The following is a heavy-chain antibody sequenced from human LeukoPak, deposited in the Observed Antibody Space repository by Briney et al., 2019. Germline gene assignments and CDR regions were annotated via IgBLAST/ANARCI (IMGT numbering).Heavy chain of an antibody. D-gene: IGHD3-22*01. Sequence: PGGSLRLFCAASGFTFSLYSMTWVRQAPGKGLEWVSSISRSSRDIYYVDSVKGRFTISRDNAKNALSLQMNSLRAEDTAVYYCARNKPGADSSGYSSFHYYYYGMDVWGQGTTVTVSS. J-gene: IGHJ6*02. CDR1: GFTFSLYS. V-gene: IGHV3-21*01. CDR2: ISRSSRDI. CDR3: ARNKPGADSSGYSSFHYYYYGMDV.